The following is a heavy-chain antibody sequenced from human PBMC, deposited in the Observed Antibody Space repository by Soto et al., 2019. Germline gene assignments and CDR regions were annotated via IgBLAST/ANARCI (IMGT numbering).Heavy chain of an antibody. CDR2: IKQDGSEK. CDR1: GFTFSSYW. J-gene: IGHJ6*03. V-gene: IGHV3-7*01. Sequence: GGSLRLSCAASGFTFSSYWMSWVRQAPGKGLEWVANIKQDGSEKYYVDSVKGRFTISRDNAKNSLYLQMNSLRAEDTAVYYCASSGVVVVPLSRWGYYYYMDVWGKGTTVTVSS. D-gene: IGHD2-15*01. CDR3: ASSGVVVVPLSRWGYYYYMDV.